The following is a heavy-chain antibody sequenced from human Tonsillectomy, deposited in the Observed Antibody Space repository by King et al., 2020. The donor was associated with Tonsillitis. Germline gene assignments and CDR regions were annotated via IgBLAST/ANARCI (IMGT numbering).Heavy chain of an antibody. CDR2: INLDGSEK. D-gene: IGHD2-15*01. Sequence: VQLVESGGGLVQPGGSLRLSCAASGFTFSRYWMSWLRQAPGKGLEWVANINLDGSEKYYVDYVKGRFTISMDNAKNSLHLQMNSLRVEDAAVYYCARELVVGVAEYFQNWGQGTLLTVSS. CDR1: GFTFSRYW. V-gene: IGHV3-7*03. CDR3: ARELVVGVAEYFQN. J-gene: IGHJ1*01.